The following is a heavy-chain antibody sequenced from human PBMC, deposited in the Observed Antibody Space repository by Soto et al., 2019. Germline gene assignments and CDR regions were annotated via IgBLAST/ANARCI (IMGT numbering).Heavy chain of an antibody. J-gene: IGHJ4*02. D-gene: IGHD3-3*01. CDR1: GGSISSGCYY. V-gene: IGHV4-31*03. CDR2: IYYSGST. Sequence: SETLSLTCTVSGGSISSGCYYWSWIRQHPGKGLEWIGYIYYSGSTYYNPSLKSRVTISVDTSKNQFSLKLSSVTAADTAVYYCARAITIFEVAPYFDYWGQGTLVTVSS. CDR3: ARAITIFEVAPYFDY.